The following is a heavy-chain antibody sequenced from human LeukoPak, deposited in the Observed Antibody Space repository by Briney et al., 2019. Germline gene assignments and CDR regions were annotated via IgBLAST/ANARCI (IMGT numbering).Heavy chain of an antibody. CDR3: ARLKDDVTKLDY. CDR1: GFTFGRYW. CDR2: INQGGSRL. Sequence: GGSLRLSCAVSGFTFGRYWMSWVRQAPGKGRGWAAFINQGGSRLHYLDSVTGRFIISRDHAQNSLFLQMTRLRVDDTAVYYCARLKDDVTKLDYWGQGTLVSVSS. J-gene: IGHJ4*02. D-gene: IGHD2-8*01. V-gene: IGHV3-7*01.